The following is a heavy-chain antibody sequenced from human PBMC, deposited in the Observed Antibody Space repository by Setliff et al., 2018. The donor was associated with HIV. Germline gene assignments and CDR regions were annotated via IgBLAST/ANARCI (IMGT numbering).Heavy chain of an antibody. J-gene: IGHJ4*02. Sequence: ASVKVSCKASGHTFSSYGISWVRQAPGQGLEWMGIINPRGDITAYAQIFQGRVTLTRDTSTNTVYMELSGLRSEDTAVYYCATYHYYDSSAYFIDLYYFDYWGQGTLVTVSS. CDR2: INPRGDIT. CDR1: GHTFSSYG. D-gene: IGHD3-22*01. CDR3: ATYHYYDSSAYFIDLYYFDY. V-gene: IGHV1-46*01.